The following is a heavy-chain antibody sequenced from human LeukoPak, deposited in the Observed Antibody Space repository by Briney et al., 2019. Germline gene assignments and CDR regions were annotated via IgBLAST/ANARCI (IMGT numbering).Heavy chain of an antibody. CDR2: ISWNSGSI. V-gene: IGHV3-9*01. J-gene: IGHJ6*02. CDR1: GFTFDDYA. Sequence: GGSLRLSCAASGFTFDDYAMHWVRQAPGKGLEWVSGISWNSGSIGYADSVKGRFTISRDNAKNSLYLQMNSLRAEDTALYYCAKDMGCGGDCYPQYYYGMDVWGQGTTVTVSS. CDR3: AKDMGCGGDCYPQYYYGMDV. D-gene: IGHD2-21*02.